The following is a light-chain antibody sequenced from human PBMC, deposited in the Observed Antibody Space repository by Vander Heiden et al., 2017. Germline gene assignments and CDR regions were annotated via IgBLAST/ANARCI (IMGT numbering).Light chain of an antibody. V-gene: IGLV7-46*01. CDR3: LLSYSGVVV. CDR1: TGAVTSGHY. Sequence: QAVLTLELSLPVSSGRTVTLTGGSNTGAVTSGHYPYWVQQKPGQAPRTLIDDTANKHSWTPARFSGSLLGGKAALSLSGAQPEDEADYYCLLSYSGVVVFGGGTKLTVL. CDR2: DTA. J-gene: IGLJ2*01.